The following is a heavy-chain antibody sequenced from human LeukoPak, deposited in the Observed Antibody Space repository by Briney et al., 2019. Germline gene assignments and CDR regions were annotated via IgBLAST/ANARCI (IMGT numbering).Heavy chain of an antibody. V-gene: IGHV4-38-2*02. CDR2: IYHSGST. CDR3: ARGPRGAAAGTRSTVGNWFDP. D-gene: IGHD6-13*01. Sequence: PSETLSLTCTVSGYSISSGYYWGWIRQPPGKGLEWIGSIYHSGSTYYNPSLKSRVTISVDTSKNQFSLKLSSVTAADTAVYYCARGPRGAAAGTRSTVGNWFDPWGRGTLVTVSS. J-gene: IGHJ5*02. CDR1: GYSISSGYY.